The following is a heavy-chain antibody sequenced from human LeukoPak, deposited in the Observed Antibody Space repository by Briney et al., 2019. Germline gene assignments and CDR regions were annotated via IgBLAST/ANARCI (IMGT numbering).Heavy chain of an antibody. D-gene: IGHD6-25*01. V-gene: IGHV3-30*14. J-gene: IGHJ6*02. CDR2: ISYDGSNK. CDR3: ARLAAHYYYGMDV. CDR1: GFTFSSYA. Sequence: GRSLRLSCAASGFTFSSYAMHWVRQAPGKGLEWVAVISYDGSNKYYADSVKGRFTISRDNSKSTLYLQINSLRAEDTAVYYCARLAAHYYYGMDVWGQGTTVTVSS.